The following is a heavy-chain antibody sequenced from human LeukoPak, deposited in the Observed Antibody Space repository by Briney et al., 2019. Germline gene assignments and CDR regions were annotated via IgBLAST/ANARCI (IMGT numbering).Heavy chain of an antibody. D-gene: IGHD1-20*01. CDR2: IIPIFGTA. CDR3: ARESDNSGYFDL. V-gene: IGHV1-69*13. CDR1: GGTFSSYA. Sequence: SVKVSCKASGGTFSSYAISWVRQAPGQGLEWMGGIIPIFGTANYAQKFQGRVTITADESTSTAYVELSSLRSEDTAVYYCARESDNSGYFDLWGRGTLVTVSS. J-gene: IGHJ2*01.